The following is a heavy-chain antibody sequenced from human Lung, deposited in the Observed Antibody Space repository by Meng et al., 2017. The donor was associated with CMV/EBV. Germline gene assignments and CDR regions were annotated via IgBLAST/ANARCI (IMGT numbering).Heavy chain of an antibody. V-gene: IGHV3-30*04. CDR1: GFTFSSYA. Sequence: GGSLRLSCAASGFTFSSYAMHWVRQAPGKGLEWVAVISYDGSNKYYADSVKGRFTISRDNSKNTLYLQMNGLRAEDRAVYYCARAFYDSIFDGMDVWGQGTTVTVSS. D-gene: IGHD3-22*01. CDR3: ARAFYDSIFDGMDV. J-gene: IGHJ6*02. CDR2: ISYDGSNK.